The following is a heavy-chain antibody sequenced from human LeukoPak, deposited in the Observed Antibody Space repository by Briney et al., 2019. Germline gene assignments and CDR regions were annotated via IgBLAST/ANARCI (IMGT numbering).Heavy chain of an antibody. Sequence: PSETLSLTCTVSGGSISSYYWSWIRQPPGKGLDRIAYIYYSGSTNYNPSLKSRVTMSVDTSKNQFSLKLSSVTAADTAVYYCARGGYCSGGSCYEDYWGQGTLVTVSS. CDR2: IYYSGST. V-gene: IGHV4-59*08. D-gene: IGHD2-15*01. J-gene: IGHJ4*02. CDR1: GGSISSYY. CDR3: ARGGYCSGGSCYEDY.